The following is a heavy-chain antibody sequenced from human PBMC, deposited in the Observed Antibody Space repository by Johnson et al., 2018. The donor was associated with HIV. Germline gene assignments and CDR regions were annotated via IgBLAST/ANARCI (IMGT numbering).Heavy chain of an antibody. J-gene: IGHJ3*02. CDR1: GFTFSSYD. Sequence: VQLVESGGGLVQPGGSLRLSCAASGFTFSSYDMHWVRQATGKGLEWVSGIGSTGDTYYPGSVKGRFTISRQNAKNSLYLQMNSLRAGDTAVYYCAKRPGGDGSHEVGFDIWGQGTMVTVSS. CDR2: IGSTGDT. V-gene: IGHV3-13*04. CDR3: AKRPGGDGSHEVGFDI. D-gene: IGHD3-10*01.